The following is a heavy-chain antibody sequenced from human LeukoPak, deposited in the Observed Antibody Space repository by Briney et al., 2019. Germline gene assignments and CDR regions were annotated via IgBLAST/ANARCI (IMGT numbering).Heavy chain of an antibody. CDR3: ARDLNGYKTFDY. V-gene: IGHV3-23*01. D-gene: IGHD5-24*01. J-gene: IGHJ4*02. Sequence: PGGSLRLSCAASGFTFSSYAMSWVRQAPGKGLEWVSAISGSGGSTYYADSVKGRFTISRDNSKNTLYLQMNSLRAEDTAVYYCARDLNGYKTFDYWGQGTLVTVSS. CDR1: GFTFSSYA. CDR2: ISGSGGST.